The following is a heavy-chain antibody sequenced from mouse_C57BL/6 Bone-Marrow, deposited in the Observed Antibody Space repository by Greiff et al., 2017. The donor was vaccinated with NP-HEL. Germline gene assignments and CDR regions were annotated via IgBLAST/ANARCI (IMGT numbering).Heavy chain of an antibody. V-gene: IGHV1-82*01. CDR3: AKRETNYAMDY. Sequence: QVQLQQSGPELVKPGASVKISCKASGYAFSSSWMNWVKQRPGKGLEWIGRIYPGDGDTNYNGKFKGKATLTADKSSSTAYMQLSSLTSEDSAVYFCAKRETNYAMDYWGQGTSVTVSS. CDR1: GYAFSSSW. CDR2: IYPGDGDT. J-gene: IGHJ4*01.